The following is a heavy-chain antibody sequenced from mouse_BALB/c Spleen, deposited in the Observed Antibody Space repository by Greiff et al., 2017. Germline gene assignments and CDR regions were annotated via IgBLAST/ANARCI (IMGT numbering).Heavy chain of an antibody. J-gene: IGHJ4*01. Sequence: EVQRVESGGGLVKPGGSLKLSCAASGFAFSSYDMSWVRQTPEKRLEWVAYISSGGGSTYYPDTVKGRFTISRDNAKNTLYLQMSKLKSEDTAMYYCARHGDYRYDDAMDYWGQGTSVTVSS. CDR2: ISSGGGST. V-gene: IGHV5-12-1*01. D-gene: IGHD2-14*01. CDR3: ARHGDYRYDDAMDY. CDR1: GFAFSSYD.